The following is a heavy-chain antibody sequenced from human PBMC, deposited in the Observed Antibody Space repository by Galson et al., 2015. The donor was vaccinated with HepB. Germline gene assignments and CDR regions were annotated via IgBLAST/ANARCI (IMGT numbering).Heavy chain of an antibody. J-gene: IGHJ4*02. CDR3: ARGVRWELPFDY. Sequence: SVKVSCKASGYTFTSYGISWVRQAPGQGLEWMGWISAYNGNTNYAQKLQGRVTMTRDTSTSTVYMELSSLRSEDTAVYYCARGVRWELPFDYWGQGTLVTVSS. D-gene: IGHD1-26*01. CDR2: ISAYNGNT. CDR1: GYTFTSYG. V-gene: IGHV1-18*01.